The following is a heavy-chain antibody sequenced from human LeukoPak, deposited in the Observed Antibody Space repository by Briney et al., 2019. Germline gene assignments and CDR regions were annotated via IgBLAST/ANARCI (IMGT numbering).Heavy chain of an antibody. CDR1: GYTFTSYG. CDR3: ARDLGAVVPAAIDFDY. CDR2: ISAYNGNT. V-gene: IGHV1-18*01. Sequence: ASVKVSCKASGYTFTSYGINWVRQAPGQGLEWMGWISAYNGNTNYAQKLQGRVTMTTDTSTSTAYMELRSLRSDDTAVYYCARDLGAVVPAAIDFDYWGQGTLVTVSS. D-gene: IGHD2-2*01. J-gene: IGHJ4*02.